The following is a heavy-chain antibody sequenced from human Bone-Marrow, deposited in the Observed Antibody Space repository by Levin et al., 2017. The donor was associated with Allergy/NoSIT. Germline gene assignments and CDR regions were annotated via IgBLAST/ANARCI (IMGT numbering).Heavy chain of an antibody. CDR3: ARLPNWQYYYFDY. J-gene: IGHJ4*02. Sequence: MPSETLSLTCVVSGGSISRSNWWSWVRQPPGKGLEWIGEIYYSGSTNYNPSFESRATLSVDTSNNQFSLRLTSVTAADTAVYYCARLPNWQYYYFDYWGPGTEVTVSS. V-gene: IGHV4-4*02. CDR1: GGSISRSNW. D-gene: IGHD7-27*01. CDR2: IYYSGST.